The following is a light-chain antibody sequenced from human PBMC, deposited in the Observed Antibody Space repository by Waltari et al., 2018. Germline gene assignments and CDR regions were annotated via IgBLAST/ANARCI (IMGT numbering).Light chain of an antibody. V-gene: IGLV1-44*01. Sequence: QSVLTQPPSASGTPGQRVTISCSGSRSNSGSNTVNWYQQLPGTAPKLLSYSNNQRPSGVPDRFSGSKSGTSASLAISGLQSEDEADYYCAAWDDSLNGVVFGGGTKLTVL. CDR3: AAWDDSLNGVV. CDR1: RSNSGSNT. J-gene: IGLJ2*01. CDR2: SNN.